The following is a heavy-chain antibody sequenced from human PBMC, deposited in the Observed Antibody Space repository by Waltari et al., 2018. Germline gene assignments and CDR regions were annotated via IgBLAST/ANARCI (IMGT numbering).Heavy chain of an antibody. CDR1: GFTFSSYS. CDR2: IKQDGSEK. J-gene: IGHJ4*02. CDR3: ARGLDTAMVPFDY. V-gene: IGHV3-7*01. Sequence: EVQLVESGGGLVKPGGSLRLSCAASGFTFSSYSMNWVRQAPGKGLEWVANIKQDGSEKYYVDSVKGRFTISRDNAKNSLYLQMNSLRAEDTAVYYCARGLDTAMVPFDYWGQGTLVTVSS. D-gene: IGHD5-18*01.